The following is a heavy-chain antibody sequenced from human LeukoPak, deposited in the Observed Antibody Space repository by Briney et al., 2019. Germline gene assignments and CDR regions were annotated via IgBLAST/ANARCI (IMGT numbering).Heavy chain of an antibody. J-gene: IGHJ3*01. V-gene: IGHV3-30*04. CDR1: GFSFSHYA. D-gene: IGHD1-14*01. CDR2: ISYDAKVI. CDR3: AREFSPEDAFDL. Sequence: GGSLRLSCAASGFSFSHYALHWVRQAPGKGLEWLAFISYDAKVIYYAESVKGRFTVSRDDSKSTLHLQMNSLRAEDSAMYFCAREFSPEDAFDLWGQGTRVTVSS.